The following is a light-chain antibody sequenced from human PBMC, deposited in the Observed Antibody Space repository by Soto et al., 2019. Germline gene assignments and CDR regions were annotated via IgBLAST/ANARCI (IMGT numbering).Light chain of an antibody. CDR2: EVT. V-gene: IGLV2-23*02. J-gene: IGLJ1*01. CDR3: CSSGGSPTYV. CDR1: SSDVGGHNY. Sequence: QSVLTQPASVSGSPGQSITISCIGTSSDVGGHNYVSWYQQHPGKAPKLMIYEVTNRPSGVSNRFSGSKSGNTASLTISGLKVEDEADYYCCSSGGSPTYVFGTGTKLTVL.